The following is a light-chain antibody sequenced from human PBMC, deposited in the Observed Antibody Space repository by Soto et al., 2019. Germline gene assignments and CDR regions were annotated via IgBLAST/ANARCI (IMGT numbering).Light chain of an antibody. V-gene: IGKV1-5*03. CDR2: QAS. CDR3: RHHNNCSWFT. J-gene: IGKJ3*01. CDR1: QSISKW. Sequence: DIQMTQSPSTLSASVGDRVTITCRASQSISKWLAWYQQKPGKAPKLLIYQASSFESGVPSRFSGSGSGTEFYQIIISLQHYDFVAYYFRHHNNCSWFTFGPGTKVDIK.